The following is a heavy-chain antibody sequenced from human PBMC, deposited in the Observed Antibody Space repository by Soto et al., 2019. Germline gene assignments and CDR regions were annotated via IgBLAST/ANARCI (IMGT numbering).Heavy chain of an antibody. Sequence: SETLSLTCKVSGVSVSSGSRYWSWIRQPPGKGLEWIGHIYNSGRTTYNPSLRSRVTISADTSNNQFSLKLTSVTAADTAVYYCAVEDSVWGSYRFFDYWGHGTLVTVSS. CDR1: GVSVSSGSRY. J-gene: IGHJ4*01. D-gene: IGHD3-16*02. CDR2: IYNSGRT. V-gene: IGHV4-61*01. CDR3: AVEDSVWGSYRFFDY.